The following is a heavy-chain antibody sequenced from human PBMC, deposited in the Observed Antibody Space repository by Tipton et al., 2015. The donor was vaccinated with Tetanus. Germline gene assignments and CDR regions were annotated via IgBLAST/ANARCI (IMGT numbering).Heavy chain of an antibody. Sequence: GLVKPSETLSLTCTVSGGSISSSSYYWGWIRQPPGKGLEWIGSIYYSGSTYYNPSLKSRVTISVDTSKNQFSLKLSSVTAADTAVYYCARPSAAARSMSAFDIWGQGTMVTVSS. CDR2: IYYSGST. V-gene: IGHV4-39*01. J-gene: IGHJ3*02. D-gene: IGHD6-13*01. CDR3: ARPSAAARSMSAFDI. CDR1: GGSISSSSYY.